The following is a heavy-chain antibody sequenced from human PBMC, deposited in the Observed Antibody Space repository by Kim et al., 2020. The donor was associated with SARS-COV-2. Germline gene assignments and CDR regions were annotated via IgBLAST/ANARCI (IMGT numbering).Heavy chain of an antibody. V-gene: IGHV4-39*01. Sequence: SETLSLTCTVSGGSISSSSYYWGWIRQPPGKGLEWIGSIYYSGSTYYNPSLKSRVTISVDTSKNQFSLKLSSVTAADTAVYYCARLAAAGDDAFDIWGQGTMVTVSS. J-gene: IGHJ3*02. CDR2: IYYSGST. D-gene: IGHD6-13*01. CDR3: ARLAAAGDDAFDI. CDR1: GGSISSSSYY.